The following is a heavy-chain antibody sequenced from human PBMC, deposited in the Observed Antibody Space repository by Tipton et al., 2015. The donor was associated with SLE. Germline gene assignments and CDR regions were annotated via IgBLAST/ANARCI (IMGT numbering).Heavy chain of an antibody. J-gene: IGHJ5*02. CDR3: AKGSAVGAYDNYFDP. D-gene: IGHD1-26*01. CDR2: VSGGGAGT. V-gene: IGHV3-23*01. Sequence: SLRLSCAASGFTFSNFAMTWVRQAPGKGLEWVSAVSGGGAGTYYADSVKGRLTISRDNSKNTLYLQMNSLRVEDTAVYYCAKGSAVGAYDNYFDPWGQGTLVTVSS. CDR1: GFTFSNFA.